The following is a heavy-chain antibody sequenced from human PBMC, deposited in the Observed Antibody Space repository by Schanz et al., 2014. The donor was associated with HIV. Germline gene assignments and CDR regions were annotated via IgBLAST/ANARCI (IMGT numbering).Heavy chain of an antibody. V-gene: IGHV3-23*01. CDR3: ANEEVPNDY. J-gene: IGHJ4*02. Sequence: EVHLSESGGGLVQPGESLRLSCAVSGFRFSSHAMTWVRQAPGKGLEWVSGISISGETTYYADSVKGRFTISRDNSKNTLYLQMNSLRVEDTAVYYCANEEVPNDYWGQGTLVTVSS. CDR1: GFRFSSHA. CDR2: ISISGETT.